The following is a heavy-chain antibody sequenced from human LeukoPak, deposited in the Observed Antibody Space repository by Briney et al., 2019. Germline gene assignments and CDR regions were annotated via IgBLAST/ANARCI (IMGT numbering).Heavy chain of an antibody. CDR2: ISPIFGTA. CDR3: ATNKGYALNSYFDS. V-gene: IGHV1-69*05. CDR1: GGAFSSHA. J-gene: IGHJ4*02. D-gene: IGHD2-15*01. Sequence: SVKVSCKAPGGAFSSHAISWVRQAAGQGLEWMGGISPIFGTAKYAQKFKDSVTITTDESTTTAYMEVSGLRSEDTAVYYCATNKGYALNSYFDSWGQGTLVTVSS.